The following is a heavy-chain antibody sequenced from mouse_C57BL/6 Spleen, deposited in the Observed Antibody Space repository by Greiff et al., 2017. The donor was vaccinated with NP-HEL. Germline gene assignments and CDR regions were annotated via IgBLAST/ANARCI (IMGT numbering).Heavy chain of an antibody. CDR3: ARGLAY. J-gene: IGHJ3*01. CDR1: GYSITSGYY. V-gene: IGHV3-6*01. CDR2: ISYDGSN. Sequence: EVQLQQSGPGLVKPSQSLSLTCSVTGYSITSGYYWNWIRQFPGNKLEWMGYISYDGSNNYNPSLKNRISITRDTSKNQFFLKLNSVTTEDTATYYCARGLAYWGQGTLVTVSA.